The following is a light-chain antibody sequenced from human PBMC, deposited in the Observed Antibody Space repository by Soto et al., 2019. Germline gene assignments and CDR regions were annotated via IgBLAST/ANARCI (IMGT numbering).Light chain of an antibody. CDR3: QQCDTYPFT. Sequence: DVQMTQSPSSLSASVGDRVTITCRASPGISNYLAWFQQKPGKPPKSLIYATSILQNGVPSRFRGSGSGTNFTLTISSLQPEDFATYYCQQCDTYPFTFGPGTTVDIK. V-gene: IGKV1-16*01. J-gene: IGKJ3*01. CDR1: PGISNY. CDR2: ATS.